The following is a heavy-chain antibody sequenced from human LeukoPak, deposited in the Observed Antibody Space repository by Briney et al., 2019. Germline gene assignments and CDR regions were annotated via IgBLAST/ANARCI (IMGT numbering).Heavy chain of an antibody. CDR2: IIPTLNVA. D-gene: IGHD3-3*01. CDR1: GDNFSSYV. Sequence: SVKVSCKASGDNFSSYVLTWVRQAPGQGLEWMGRIIPTLNVANFAQKFRGRVSITADTSTSTAYMELRSLRSDDTAVYYCARGGHDWYALFVDYWGQGTLVTVSS. V-gene: IGHV1-69*04. CDR3: ARGGHDWYALFVDY. J-gene: IGHJ4*02.